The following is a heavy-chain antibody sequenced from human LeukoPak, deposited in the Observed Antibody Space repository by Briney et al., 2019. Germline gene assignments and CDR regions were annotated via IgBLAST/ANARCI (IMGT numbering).Heavy chain of an antibody. CDR1: GGSITGYY. CDR2: IYTSGST. CDR3: AKGRGYYDSRGYFNY. J-gene: IGHJ4*02. V-gene: IGHV4-4*07. D-gene: IGHD3-22*01. Sequence: SETLSLTCSVSGGSITGYYWNWIRQPAGKGLEWIGRIYTSGSTNYNPSLKSRVTMSLDASKNQFSLKLSSVTAADTAVYYCAKGRGYYDSRGYFNYWGQGTLVTVSS.